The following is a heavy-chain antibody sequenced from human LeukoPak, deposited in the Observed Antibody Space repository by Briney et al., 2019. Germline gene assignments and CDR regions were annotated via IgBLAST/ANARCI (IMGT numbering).Heavy chain of an antibody. V-gene: IGHV1-69*13. CDR3: ARGTMVVTYGAFDI. D-gene: IGHD4-23*01. CDR1: GGTFSSYA. CDR2: IIPIFGTA. Sequence: SVKVSCKASGGTFSSYAISWVRQAPGQGLEWMGGIIPIFGTANYAQKFQGRVTITADESTSTAYMELSSLRSEDTAVYYCARGTMVVTYGAFDIWGQGTMVTVSS. J-gene: IGHJ3*02.